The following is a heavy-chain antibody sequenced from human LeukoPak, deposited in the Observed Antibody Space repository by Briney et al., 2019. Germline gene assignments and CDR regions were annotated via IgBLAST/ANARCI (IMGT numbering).Heavy chain of an antibody. CDR3: ASPYCGGDCYSGRYYGMDV. D-gene: IGHD2-21*02. J-gene: IGHJ6*02. V-gene: IGHV1-8*01. CDR1: GYTFTSYD. Sequence: ASVKVSCKASGYTFTSYDINWVRQATGQGLEWMGWMNPNSGNTGYAQKFQGRVTMTRNTSISTAYMELSSLRSEDTAVYYCASPYCGGDCYSGRYYGMDVWGQGTTVTVSS. CDR2: MNPNSGNT.